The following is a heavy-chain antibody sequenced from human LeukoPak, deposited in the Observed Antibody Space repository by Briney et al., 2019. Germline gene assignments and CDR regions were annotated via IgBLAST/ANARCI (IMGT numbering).Heavy chain of an antibody. D-gene: IGHD3-10*01. V-gene: IGHV3-23*01. Sequence: GGSLRLSCGVSGFTLSSNGMSWVREAPGKGLEWVSAISACGDKTYYADSVKGRFTIPRDNSKNTLYLQMNSLRAEDTAVYYCAKGGRAGGSITLIRGVRNFYYYMDVWGKGTTVTISS. CDR1: GFTLSSNG. J-gene: IGHJ6*03. CDR2: ISACGDKT. CDR3: AKGGRAGGSITLIRGVRNFYYYMDV.